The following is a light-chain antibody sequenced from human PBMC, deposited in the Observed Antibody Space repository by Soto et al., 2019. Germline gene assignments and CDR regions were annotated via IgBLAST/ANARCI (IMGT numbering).Light chain of an antibody. CDR2: AVS. V-gene: IGLV2-14*01. J-gene: IGLJ2*01. CDR3: CSYTSLSTVV. Sequence: QSALTQPASVSGSPGQSITISCTGTSSDVGGYNHVSWYQHSPDKAPKLILFAVSDRPSGVSHRFSVSKSGNTASLTISGLQAEDEADYYCCSYTSLSTVVFGGWTKVTVL. CDR1: SSDVGGYNH.